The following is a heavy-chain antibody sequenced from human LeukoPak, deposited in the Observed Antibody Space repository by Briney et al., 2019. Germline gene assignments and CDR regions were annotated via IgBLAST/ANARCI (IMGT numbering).Heavy chain of an antibody. Sequence: GGSLRLSCAASGFTVSSNYMSWVRQAPGKGLEWVSVIYSGGSTYYADSVKGRFTISRDNSKNTLYLQMNSLRAEDTAVYYCARVATIFGVVYYFDYWGQGTLVTVYS. CDR3: ARVATIFGVVYYFDY. CDR1: GFTVSSNY. V-gene: IGHV3-66*01. CDR2: IYSGGST. D-gene: IGHD3-3*01. J-gene: IGHJ4*02.